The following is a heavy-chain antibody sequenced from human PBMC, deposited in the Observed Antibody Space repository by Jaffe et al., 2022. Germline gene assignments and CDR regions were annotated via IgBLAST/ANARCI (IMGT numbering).Heavy chain of an antibody. Sequence: QVQLVQSGAEVKKPGSSVKVSCKASGGTFSSYAISWVRQAPGQGLEWMGGIIPIFGTANYAQKFQGRVTITADESTSTAYMELSSLRSEDTAVYYCARDRQYYDFWSGYQTNGSDAFDIWGQGTMVTVSS. D-gene: IGHD3-3*01. CDR1: GGTFSSYA. CDR3: ARDRQYYDFWSGYQTNGSDAFDI. V-gene: IGHV1-69*01. J-gene: IGHJ3*02. CDR2: IIPIFGTA.